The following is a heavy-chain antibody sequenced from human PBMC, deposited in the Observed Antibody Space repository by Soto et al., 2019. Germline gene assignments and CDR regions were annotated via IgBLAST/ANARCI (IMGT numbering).Heavy chain of an antibody. CDR1: GGTFSSYA. J-gene: IGHJ4*02. D-gene: IGHD3-10*01. Sequence: ASVKVSCKASGGTFSSYAISWVRQAPGQGLEWMGGIIPIFGTANYAQKFQGRVTITADESTSTAYMELSSLRSEDTAVYYCARDGYKSLWFGELCSGYFDYWGQGTVVTVSS. V-gene: IGHV1-69*13. CDR2: IIPIFGTA. CDR3: ARDGYKSLWFGELCSGYFDY.